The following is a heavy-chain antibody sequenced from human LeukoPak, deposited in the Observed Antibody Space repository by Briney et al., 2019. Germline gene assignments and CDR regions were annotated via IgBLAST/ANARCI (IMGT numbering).Heavy chain of an antibody. Sequence: SETLSLTCAVSGVSLDAYQWNWIRQPPGKGLEWIGYVYYTGYTNYKPSLQGRVAISIDTSNNQFSLKLTSVTPADTATYYCARGGEFDVFDIWGQGRAVTVSS. CDR3: ARGGEFDVFDI. D-gene: IGHD3-10*01. V-gene: IGHV4-59*01. CDR2: VYYTGYT. J-gene: IGHJ3*02. CDR1: GVSLDAYQ.